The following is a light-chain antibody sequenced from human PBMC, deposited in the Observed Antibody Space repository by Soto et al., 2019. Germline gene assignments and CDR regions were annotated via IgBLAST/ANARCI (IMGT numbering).Light chain of an antibody. CDR2: YIS. Sequence: ETLLTQSPATLSESPGDRVTLSCRASEGVGSSLAWYQQKPGQAPRLLIYYISTRATGIPARFSGSGSGTEFALTISSLQSEDFAVYYCQQYHYWPPITFGQGTRLEIK. V-gene: IGKV3-15*01. CDR1: EGVGSS. J-gene: IGKJ5*01. CDR3: QQYHYWPPIT.